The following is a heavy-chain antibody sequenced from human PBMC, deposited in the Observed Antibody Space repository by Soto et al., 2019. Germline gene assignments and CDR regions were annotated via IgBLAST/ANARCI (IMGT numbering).Heavy chain of an antibody. CDR2: ISASNGDT. CDR3: SRAYFGRVPSSTYIDH. V-gene: IGHV1-18*01. CDR1: GYTFTSFV. J-gene: IGHJ4*02. Sequence: QVQLVQSGAEVKKPGASVKVSCKASGYTFTSFVISWVRQAPGQGLEWMGWISASNGDTNSAQKFQGRITMATDTSTNIAYMESGGLRSANTGVDYCSRAYFGRVPSSTYIDHWGQGTRVSVSS. D-gene: IGHD3-10*01.